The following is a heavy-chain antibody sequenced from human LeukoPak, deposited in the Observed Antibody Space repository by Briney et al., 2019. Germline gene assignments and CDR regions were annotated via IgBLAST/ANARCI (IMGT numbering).Heavy chain of an antibody. V-gene: IGHV3-48*04. CDR2: ISSSSSTI. J-gene: IGHJ4*02. Sequence: PGGSLRLSCAASGFTFSSYSMNWVRQAPGKGLEWVSYISSSSSTIYYADSVKGRFTISRDNAKNSLYLQMNSLRAEDTAVYYCARDLPYYGGNSDFDYWGQGTLVTVSS. D-gene: IGHD4-23*01. CDR3: ARDLPYYGGNSDFDY. CDR1: GFTFSSYS.